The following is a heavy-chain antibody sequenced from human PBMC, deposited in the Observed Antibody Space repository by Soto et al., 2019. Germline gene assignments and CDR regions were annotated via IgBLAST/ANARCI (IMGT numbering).Heavy chain of an antibody. V-gene: IGHV3-23*01. CDR1: EIAYLGDP. CDR3: AKASSWYPYFDY. D-gene: IGHD6-13*01. J-gene: IGHJ4*02. CDR2: ISGSGDST. Sequence: GGSLRQSCVDSEIAYLGDPMISDRQAPGKGLEWVSGISGSGDSTYYAASVKGRFTISRDNSKNTLYLQMNSLRAEDTAVYYCAKASSWYPYFDYWGQGTLVTVSS.